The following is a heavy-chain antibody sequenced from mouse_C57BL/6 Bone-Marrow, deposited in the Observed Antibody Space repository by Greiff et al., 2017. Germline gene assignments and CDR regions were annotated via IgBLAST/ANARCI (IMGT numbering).Heavy chain of an antibody. D-gene: IGHD2-13*01. Sequence: EVQLQQSGPELVKPGASVKIPCKASGYTFTDYNMDWVKQSHGKSLEWIGDINPNNGGTNYNQKFKGKATLPVDKSSSTAYMELRSLHSEDTAVYSGARGGDVGVMFDYWGQGTTLTVSS. CDR3: ARGGDVGVMFDY. CDR2: INPNNGGT. J-gene: IGHJ2*01. V-gene: IGHV1-18*01. CDR1: GYTFTDYN.